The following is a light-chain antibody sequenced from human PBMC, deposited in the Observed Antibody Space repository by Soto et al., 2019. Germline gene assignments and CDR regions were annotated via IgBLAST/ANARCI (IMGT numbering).Light chain of an antibody. CDR2: DAS. CDR3: QQRSNWLSIT. V-gene: IGKV3-11*01. CDR1: QNVSSY. Sequence: EIVLTQSPATLSLSPGERATLSCRASQNVSSYLAWYQQKPGQAPRLLIYDASNRATGIPARFSGSGSGTDFTLTISSLEPEDFAVYYCQQRSNWLSITFGQGTRLEIK. J-gene: IGKJ5*01.